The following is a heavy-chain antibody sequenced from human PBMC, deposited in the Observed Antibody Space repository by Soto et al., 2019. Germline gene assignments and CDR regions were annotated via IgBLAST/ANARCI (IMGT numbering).Heavy chain of an antibody. J-gene: IGHJ4*02. CDR2: IYHSGST. CDR1: GGSISSGGYS. Sequence: SETLSLICAVSGGSISSGGYSWSWIRQPPGKGLEWIGYIYHSGSTYYNPSLKSRVTISVDRSKNQFSLKLSSVTAADTAVYYCARGLWGDYFDYWGQGTLVTVSS. CDR3: ARGLWGDYFDY. V-gene: IGHV4-30-2*01. D-gene: IGHD3-16*01.